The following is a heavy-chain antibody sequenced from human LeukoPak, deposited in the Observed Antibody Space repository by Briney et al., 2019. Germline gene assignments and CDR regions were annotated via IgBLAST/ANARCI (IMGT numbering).Heavy chain of an antibody. V-gene: IGHV4-39*01. CDR2: IYDSGST. J-gene: IGHJ4*02. Sequence: KSSETLSLTCTVSGGSISSSSYYWGWIRQPPGKGLGWVGSIYDSGSTYYNPSLKSRVTISVDTSKNQFSLKLSSVTAADTAVYYCARHMEPTSYGAPSRADYWGQGTLVTVSS. CDR3: ARHMEPTSYGAPSRADY. CDR1: GGSISSSSYY. D-gene: IGHD4-17*01.